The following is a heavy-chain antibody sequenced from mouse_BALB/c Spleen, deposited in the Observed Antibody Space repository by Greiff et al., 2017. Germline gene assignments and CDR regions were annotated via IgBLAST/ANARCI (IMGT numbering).Heavy chain of an antibody. V-gene: IGHV2-9*02. J-gene: IGHJ4*01. CDR2: IWAGGST. Sequence: VKLQESGPGLVAPSQSLSITCTVSGFSLTSYGVHWVRQPPGKGLEWLGVIWAGGSTNYNSALMSRLSISKDNSKSQVFLKMNSLQTDDTAMYYCARVRGIYDGYYNAMDYWGQGTSVTVSS. CDR1: GFSLTSYG. D-gene: IGHD2-3*01. CDR3: ARVRGIYDGYYNAMDY.